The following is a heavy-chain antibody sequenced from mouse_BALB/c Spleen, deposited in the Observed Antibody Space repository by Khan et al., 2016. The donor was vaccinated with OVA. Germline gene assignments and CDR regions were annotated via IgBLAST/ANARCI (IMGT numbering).Heavy chain of an antibody. CDR3: ARVTYDALPF. D-gene: IGHD2-12*01. V-gene: IGHV1-77*01. Sequence: QVQLKESGPELVKPGASVKMSCKASGYTFTDYVMNWVKQRTGQGLEWIGQIYHGSGSPYYNAKYKGKATLTADKSSNTAYMQLSRLTSDDSAVYFCARVTYDALPFWGHWPLFT. J-gene: IGHJ3*01. CDR2: IYHGSGSP. CDR1: GYTFTDYV.